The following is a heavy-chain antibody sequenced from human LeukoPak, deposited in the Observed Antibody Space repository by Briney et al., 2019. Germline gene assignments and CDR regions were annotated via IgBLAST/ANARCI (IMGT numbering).Heavy chain of an antibody. D-gene: IGHD1-26*01. CDR3: ATFEDVRGGSYSGSYASAFDI. CDR2: ISAYNGNT. Sequence: ASVKVSCKASGYTFTSYGISWVRQAPGQGLEWMGWISAYNGNTNCAQKLQGRVTMTTDTSTSTAYMELRSLRSDDAAVYYCATFEDVRGGSYSGSYASAFDIWGQGTMVTVSS. J-gene: IGHJ3*02. V-gene: IGHV1-18*01. CDR1: GYTFTSYG.